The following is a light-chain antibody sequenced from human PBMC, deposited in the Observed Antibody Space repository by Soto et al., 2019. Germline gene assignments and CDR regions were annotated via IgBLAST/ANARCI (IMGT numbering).Light chain of an antibody. J-gene: IGKJ2*01. CDR1: QSISSY. Sequence: DIQMTQSPSSLSASVGDRVTITCRASQSISSYLNWYQQKPGKAPKLLIYGASSLQSGAPSRFSGSGSGTDFTLTISSLQPADFATYYGQQSYTTPHFGQGTKLEIK. CDR3: QQSYTTPH. V-gene: IGKV1-39*01. CDR2: GAS.